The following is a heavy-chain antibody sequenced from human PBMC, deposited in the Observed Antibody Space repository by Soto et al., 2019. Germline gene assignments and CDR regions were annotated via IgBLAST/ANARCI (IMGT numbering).Heavy chain of an antibody. Sequence: GGSLRLSCVASGFTFTTYWMSWVRQAPGKGLEWVANIRQDGGAQYYVDSVKGRFTISRDNAKNSVYLQMDSLRVEDTAVYYCVRGGHGSGSYLGSSWGQGILVTVSS. CDR2: IRQDGGAQ. D-gene: IGHD3-10*01. CDR1: GFTFTTYW. CDR3: VRGGHGSGSYLGSS. J-gene: IGHJ5*02. V-gene: IGHV3-7*03.